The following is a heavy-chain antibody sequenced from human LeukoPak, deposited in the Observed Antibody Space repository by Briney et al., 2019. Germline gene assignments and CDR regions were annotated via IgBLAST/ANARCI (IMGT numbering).Heavy chain of an antibody. Sequence: SETLSLTCAVYGGSFSGYYWSWIRQPPGKGLEWIGYIHYSGSTYYNSSLKSRVTISVDRSKNQFSLNLTSVTAADTAVYYCARETPERYRGSYFDYWGQGTLVTVSS. J-gene: IGHJ4*02. CDR2: IHYSGST. D-gene: IGHD1-26*01. CDR3: ARETPERYRGSYFDY. CDR1: GGSFSGYY. V-gene: IGHV4-34*11.